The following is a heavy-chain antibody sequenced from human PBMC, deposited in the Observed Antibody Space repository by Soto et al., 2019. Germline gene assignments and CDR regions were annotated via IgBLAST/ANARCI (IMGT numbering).Heavy chain of an antibody. J-gene: IGHJ4*02. D-gene: IGHD2-2*01. CDR2: IYHSGST. V-gene: IGHV4-4*02. Sequence: QVQLQESGPGLVKPSGTLSLTCAVSGGSISSSNWWSWVRRPPGKGLEWIGEIYHSGSTNYNPSLKSRVSISVDKSKNQFSLQLSSVTAADTALYYCARDPPLPAAMVDWGQGTLVTVSS. CDR1: GGSISSSNW. CDR3: ARDPPLPAAMVD.